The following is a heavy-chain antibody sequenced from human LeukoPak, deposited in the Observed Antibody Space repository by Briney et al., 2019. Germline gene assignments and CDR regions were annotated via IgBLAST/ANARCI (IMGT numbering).Heavy chain of an antibody. Sequence: GGSLRLFCVASGFTFSKDDFHRVRQARGKGLVWVAAIGVTGDTYYADSVKGRFTISREDAANSLYLQMRSLGAGDTALYYCTKEFCGSRAACAGGSYYDFWGRGALVTVSS. CDR1: GFTFSKDD. D-gene: IGHD2-15*01. J-gene: IGHJ2*01. CDR2: IGVTGDT. V-gene: IGHV3-13*01. CDR3: TKEFCGSRAACAGGSYYDF.